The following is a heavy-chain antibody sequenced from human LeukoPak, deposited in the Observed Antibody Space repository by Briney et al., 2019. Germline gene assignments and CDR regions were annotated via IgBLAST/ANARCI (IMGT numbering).Heavy chain of an antibody. CDR1: GFSLSTSGAG. CDR3: AHRLYSSSWYYFDY. Sequence: SGPTLVNPTQTLTLTCTLSGFSLSTSGAGVGWIRQPPGKALEWLALIYWNDNKHYSPSLKSRLTITKDTSKNQVVLTMTNMDPVDTATYYCAHRLYSSSWYYFDYWGQGTLVTVSS. D-gene: IGHD6-13*01. V-gene: IGHV2-5*01. CDR2: IYWNDNK. J-gene: IGHJ4*02.